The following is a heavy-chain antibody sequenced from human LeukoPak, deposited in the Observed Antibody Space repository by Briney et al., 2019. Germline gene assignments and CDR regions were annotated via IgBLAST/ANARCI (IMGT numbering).Heavy chain of an antibody. CDR3: AKSADIAAAGNFDY. D-gene: IGHD6-13*01. V-gene: IGHV3-30*02. CDR1: GFTFSRYG. J-gene: IGHJ4*02. Sequence: HPGGSLRLSCAASGFTFSRYGMHWVRQAPGKGLEWVAFIRYDGSYKYYADSMKGRFTVSRDNSKNTVYLQMNSLRAEDTAVYYCAKSADIAAAGNFDYWGQGTLATVSS. CDR2: IRYDGSYK.